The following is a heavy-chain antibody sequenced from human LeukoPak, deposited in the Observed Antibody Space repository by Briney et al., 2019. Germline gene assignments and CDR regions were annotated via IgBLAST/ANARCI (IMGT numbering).Heavy chain of an antibody. Sequence: ASVKVSCKASGYTFSSYGISWVRQAPGQGLEWMGWISANNGNTNYAQKLQGRVTITTDTSTSTAYMELRSLTSDDTAVYYCTRDLGIIWGKGQWSPSLQ. J-gene: IGHJ3*02. V-gene: IGHV1-18*01. CDR1: GYTFSSYG. CDR2: ISANNGNT. CDR3: TRDLGII. D-gene: IGHD1-14*01.